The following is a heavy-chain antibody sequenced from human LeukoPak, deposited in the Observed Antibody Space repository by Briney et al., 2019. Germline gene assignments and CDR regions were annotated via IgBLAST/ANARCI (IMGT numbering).Heavy chain of an antibody. CDR1: GFTFSNAW. CDR3: TTDLTVTTGDY. Sequence: PGGSLRLSCAASGFTFSNAWMSWVRQAPGKGLEWVGRIKSKTDGGTTDYAAPVKGRFTTSRDDSKNTLYLQMNSLKTEDTAVYYCTTDLTVTTGDYWGQGTLVTVSS. D-gene: IGHD4-11*01. V-gene: IGHV3-15*01. CDR2: IKSKTDGGTT. J-gene: IGHJ4*02.